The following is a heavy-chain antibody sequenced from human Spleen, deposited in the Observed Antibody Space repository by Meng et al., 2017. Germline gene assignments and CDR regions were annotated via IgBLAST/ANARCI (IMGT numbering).Heavy chain of an antibody. J-gene: IGHJ4*02. CDR2: MNPNSGNT. CDR1: GYTFTSYD. CDR3: ARVMVGATGGDY. D-gene: IGHD1-26*01. Sequence: ASVKVSCKASGYTFTSYDINWVRQATGQGLEWMGWMNPNSGNTGYAQKFQGRVTITRNTSISTAYMELSSLRSEDTAVYYCARVMVGATGGDYWGQGMLVTVSS. V-gene: IGHV1-8*03.